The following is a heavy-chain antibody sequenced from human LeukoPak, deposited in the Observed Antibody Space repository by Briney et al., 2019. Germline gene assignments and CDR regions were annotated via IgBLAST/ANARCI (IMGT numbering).Heavy chain of an antibody. CDR2: FDPEDGET. D-gene: IGHD3-22*01. V-gene: IGHV1-24*01. Sequence: ASVKVSCKVSGYTLTKLSMHWVRQAPGKGLEWMGGFDPEDGETIYAQKFQGRVTMTEDTSTDTAYMELSSLRSEDTAVYYCAPNYYDSSGYLVYWGQGTLVTVSS. CDR1: GYTLTKLS. CDR3: APNYYDSSGYLVY. J-gene: IGHJ4*02.